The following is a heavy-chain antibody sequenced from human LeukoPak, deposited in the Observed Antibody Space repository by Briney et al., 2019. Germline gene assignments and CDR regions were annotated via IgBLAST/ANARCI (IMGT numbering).Heavy chain of an antibody. V-gene: IGHV1-18*01. CDR3: ASRKSFSYYYYMDV. CDR2: ISAYNGNT. CDR1: GYTFTSYG. J-gene: IGHJ6*03. Sequence: GASVKVSYKASGYTFTSYGISWVRQAPGQGLEWMGWISAYNGNTNYAQKLQGRVTMTTDTSTSTAYMELRSLRSDDTAVYYCASRKSFSYYYYMDVWGKGTTVTVSS.